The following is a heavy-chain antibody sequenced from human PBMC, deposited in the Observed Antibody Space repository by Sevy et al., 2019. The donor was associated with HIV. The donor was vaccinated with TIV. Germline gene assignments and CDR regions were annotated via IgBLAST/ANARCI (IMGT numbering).Heavy chain of an antibody. V-gene: IGHV3-9*02. Sequence: GGSLRLSCTVSGFTSDDYAMDWVRQAPGKGLEWVSGISWNSGNIGYADSVKGRFTISRDNAKKSLDLQMNSLRVEDTALYYCAQDAALGIFDAFHIWGQGTMVTVSS. D-gene: IGHD7-27*01. CDR2: ISWNSGNI. CDR3: AQDAALGIFDAFHI. CDR1: GFTSDDYA. J-gene: IGHJ3*02.